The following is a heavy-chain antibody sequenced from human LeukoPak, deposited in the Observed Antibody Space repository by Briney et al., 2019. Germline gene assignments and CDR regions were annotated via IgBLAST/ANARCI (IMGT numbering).Heavy chain of an antibody. CDR2: ISGSGGST. D-gene: IGHD1-26*01. V-gene: IGHV3-23*01. J-gene: IGHJ4*02. CDR3: ATSPRPGGSYYRSPPPSDY. Sequence: GGCLRLSCVASGFTFSSYAMSWVRQAPRKGLEWVSAISGSGGSTYYAHSVKGGVTLSRDNSMNTLYLQMHSLRAEDTAVYDCATSPRPGGSYYRSPPPSDYWGQGTLVTVSS. CDR1: GFTFSSYA.